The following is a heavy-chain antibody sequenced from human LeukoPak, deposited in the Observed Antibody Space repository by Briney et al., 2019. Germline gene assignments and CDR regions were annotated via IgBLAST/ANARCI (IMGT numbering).Heavy chain of an antibody. Sequence: GGSLRLSCVASGFTLSDSAMHWVRQASGKGLEWVGRVKTRTDNYATACAASVKGRFTISRDDSKNTAYLQMNSLKIEDTAVYYCTRLKGHDFRFDPWGQGTLVTVSS. CDR1: GFTLSDSA. CDR3: TRLKGHDFRFDP. J-gene: IGHJ5*02. V-gene: IGHV3-73*01. CDR2: VKTRTDNYAT. D-gene: IGHD3-3*01.